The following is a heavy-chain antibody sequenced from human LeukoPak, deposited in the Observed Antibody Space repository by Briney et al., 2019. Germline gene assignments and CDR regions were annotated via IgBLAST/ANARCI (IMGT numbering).Heavy chain of an antibody. CDR1: GYTFTSYG. CDR3: ARDDDFWSGYYSRCY. J-gene: IGHJ4*02. Sequence: ASVKVSCKASGYTFTSYGISWVRQAPGQGLEWMGWISAYNGNTNYAQKLQGRVTMTTDTSTSTAYMELRSLRSDDTAVYYCARDDDFWSGYYSRCYWGQGTLVTVSS. CDR2: ISAYNGNT. V-gene: IGHV1-18*01. D-gene: IGHD3-3*01.